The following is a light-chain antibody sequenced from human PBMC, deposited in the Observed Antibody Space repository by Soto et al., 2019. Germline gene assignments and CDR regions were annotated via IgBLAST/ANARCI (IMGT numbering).Light chain of an antibody. CDR2: LHRDGSH. V-gene: IGLV4-69*01. CDR3: QTWGTGIVI. J-gene: IGLJ2*01. CDR1: SGHSNYA. Sequence: QLVLTQSPSSSASLGDSVKLTCNLSSGHSNYAIAWHQQQPEKGPRYLMKLHRDGSHSKGDGIPNRFSGSSSGAERYLTIASLQSEDEADYYCQTWGTGIVIFGGGTKLTVL.